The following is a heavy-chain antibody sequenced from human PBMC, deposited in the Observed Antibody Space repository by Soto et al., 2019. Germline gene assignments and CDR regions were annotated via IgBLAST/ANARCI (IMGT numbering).Heavy chain of an antibody. CDR1: GFSFNVYA. V-gene: IGHV3-23*01. CDR2: LSSSGTYA. CDR3: ARATFPPSHSSGWYPDY. Sequence: VELLQSGGGMVKPGGSLRLSCAASGFSFNVYAMDWVRQAPGKGLEWVAALSSSGTYAFYADSVKGRFTISRDTTNNLSLKMDSLRDDDTAVYYCARATFPPSHSSGWYPDYWGQGAPVTVSS. D-gene: IGHD6-19*01. J-gene: IGHJ4*02.